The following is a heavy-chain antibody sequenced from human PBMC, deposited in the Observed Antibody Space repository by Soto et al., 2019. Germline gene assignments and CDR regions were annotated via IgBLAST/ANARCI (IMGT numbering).Heavy chain of an antibody. J-gene: IGHJ1*01. CDR1: GGSISSYY. CDR2: IYYSGST. CDR3: ARDGSPYGSGPF. D-gene: IGHD3-10*01. Sequence: SDTLSLTCTVSGGSISSYYWSWIRQPPGKGLEWIGYIYYSGSTNYNPSLKSRVTISVDTSKNQFSLKLSSVTAADTAVYYCARDGSPYGSGPFWGQGTRVTVSS. V-gene: IGHV4-59*01.